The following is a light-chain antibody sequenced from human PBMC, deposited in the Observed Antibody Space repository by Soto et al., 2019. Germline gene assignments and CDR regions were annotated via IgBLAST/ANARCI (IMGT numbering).Light chain of an antibody. V-gene: IGKV3-20*01. CDR2: GAS. Sequence: EIVLTQSPGTLSLSPGERATLSCRASQSVSSSFLAWYQQKPGQAPRLLIFGASRLATGIPDRFSGSGSGTDFTLTISRLEPEDFAVYYCQQYGYSSYTFGQGTKLESK. CDR3: QQYGYSSYT. J-gene: IGKJ2*01. CDR1: QSVSSSF.